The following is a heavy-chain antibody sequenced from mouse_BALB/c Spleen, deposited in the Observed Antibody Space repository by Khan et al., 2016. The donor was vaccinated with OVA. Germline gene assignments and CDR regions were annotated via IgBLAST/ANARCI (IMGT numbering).Heavy chain of an antibody. CDR1: GYTFTDYV. Sequence: QVQLQQSGPELVKPGASVKMSCKASGYTFTDYVMNWVKQRNGQGLVWIGQIYPGGDTTYYNEKFKGKATLTADRSSSTAYMQLSNLTSEDSAVYFCARAGWDVFAYWGQGTLVTVSA. D-gene: IGHD4-1*01. CDR3: ARAGWDVFAY. V-gene: IGHV1-77*01. J-gene: IGHJ3*01. CDR2: IYPGGDTT.